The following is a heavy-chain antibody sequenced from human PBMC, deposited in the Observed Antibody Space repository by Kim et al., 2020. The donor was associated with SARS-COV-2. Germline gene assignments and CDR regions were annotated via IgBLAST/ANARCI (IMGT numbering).Heavy chain of an antibody. CDR2: IYYSGST. CDR3: ARLYSSSSEGYWYFDL. D-gene: IGHD6-6*01. CDR1: GGSISSYY. V-gene: IGHV4-59*13. Sequence: SETLSLTCTVSGGSISSYYWSRIRQPPGKGLEWIGYIYYSGSTNYNPSLKSRVTISVDTSKNQFSLKLSSVTAADTAVYYCARLYSSSSEGYWYFDLWGRGTLVTVSS. J-gene: IGHJ2*01.